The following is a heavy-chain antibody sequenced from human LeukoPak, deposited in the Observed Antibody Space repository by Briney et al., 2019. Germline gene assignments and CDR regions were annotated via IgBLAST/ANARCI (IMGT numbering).Heavy chain of an antibody. CDR3: ARDREGYGSGSYNDY. CDR1: GYTFTSYG. D-gene: IGHD3-10*01. V-gene: IGHV1-18*01. J-gene: IGHJ4*02. CDR2: ISAYNGNT. Sequence: ASVKVSCKASGYTFTSYGISWVRQAPGQGLEWMGWISAYNGNTNYAQKLQGRVTMTTDTSTSTAYMELSSLRSEDTAVYYCARDREGYGSGSYNDYWGQGTLVTVSS.